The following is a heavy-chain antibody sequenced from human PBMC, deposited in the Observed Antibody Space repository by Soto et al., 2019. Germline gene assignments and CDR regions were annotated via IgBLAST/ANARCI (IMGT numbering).Heavy chain of an antibody. CDR3: AKRYCSGGSCYWGNDY. J-gene: IGHJ4*02. CDR2: ISGSGGST. D-gene: IGHD2-15*01. V-gene: IGHV3-23*01. CDR1: GFTFSSYA. Sequence: EVQLLESGGGLVQPGGSLRLSCAASGFTFSSYAMSWVRQAPGKGLEWVSAISGSGGSTYYADSVKGRFTIARDNSTKAMSLQMNSLRAEDTAVYYCAKRYCSGGSCYWGNDYWGQGTLVTVSS.